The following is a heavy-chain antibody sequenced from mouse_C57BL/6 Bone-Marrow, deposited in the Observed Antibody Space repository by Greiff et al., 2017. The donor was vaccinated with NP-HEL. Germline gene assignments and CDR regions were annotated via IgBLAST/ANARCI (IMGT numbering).Heavy chain of an antibody. Sequence: QVQLQQPGAELVKPGATVKVSCKASGYTFTSYWMHWVKQRPGQGLEWIGRIHPSDSDTNYNQKFKSKATLTVDKPSSTAYMQLSSLTSEDSAVYYCATGYYGSHWYFDVWGTGTTVTVSS. CDR3: ATGYYGSHWYFDV. CDR1: GYTFTSYW. CDR2: IHPSDSDT. J-gene: IGHJ1*03. D-gene: IGHD1-1*01. V-gene: IGHV1-74*01.